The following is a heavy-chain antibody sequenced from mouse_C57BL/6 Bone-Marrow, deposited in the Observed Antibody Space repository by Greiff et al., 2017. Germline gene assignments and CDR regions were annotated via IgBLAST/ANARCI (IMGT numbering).Heavy chain of an antibody. V-gene: IGHV7-1*01. Sequence: EVKVVESGGGLVQSGRSLRLSCATSGFTFSDFYMEWVRQAPGKGLEWIAASRNKANDYTTEYSASVKGRFIVSRDTSQSILYLQMNALRAEDTAIYYCAREIGTDYAMDYWGQGTSVTVSS. CDR3: AREIGTDYAMDY. J-gene: IGHJ4*01. CDR2: SRNKANDYTT. CDR1: GFTFSDFY. D-gene: IGHD4-1*01.